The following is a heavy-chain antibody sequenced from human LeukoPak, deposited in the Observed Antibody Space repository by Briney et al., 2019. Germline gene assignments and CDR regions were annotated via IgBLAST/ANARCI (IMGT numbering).Heavy chain of an antibody. Sequence: GGTLRLSCAASGFTFSSYGMSWVRQAPGKGLEWVSAISGSGGATYYADSVKGRFTISRDDPHNTLYLQMNSLRAEDTAVYFCARRGVDYYGSGTYYLMYYFDYWGQGALVTVSS. D-gene: IGHD3-10*01. CDR1: GFTFSSYG. CDR3: ARRGVDYYGSGTYYLMYYFDY. CDR2: ISGSGGAT. V-gene: IGHV3-23*01. J-gene: IGHJ4*02.